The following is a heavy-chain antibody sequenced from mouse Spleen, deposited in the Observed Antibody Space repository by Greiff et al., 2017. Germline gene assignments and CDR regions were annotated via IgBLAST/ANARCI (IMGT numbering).Heavy chain of an antibody. CDR3: ARHGDGNFFAY. D-gene: IGHD2-1*01. CDR2: ISSGGSYT. J-gene: IGHJ3*01. CDR1: GFTFSSYA. Sequence: EVMLVESGGGLVKPGGSLKLSCAASGFTFSSYAMSWVRQTPEKRLEWVATISSGGSYTYYPDSVKGRFTISRDNAKNTLYLQMSSLRSEDTAMYYCARHGDGNFFAYWGQGTLVTVSA. V-gene: IGHV5-9-1*01.